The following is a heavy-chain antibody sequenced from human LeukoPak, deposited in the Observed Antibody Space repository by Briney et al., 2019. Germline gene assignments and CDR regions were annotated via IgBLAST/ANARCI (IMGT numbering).Heavy chain of an antibody. CDR1: GGSFSGYY. V-gene: IGHV4-34*01. CDR2: INHSGST. J-gene: IGHJ4*02. CDR3: ARVTEQWLLQRLGDY. Sequence: SETLSLTCAVYGGSFSGYYWSWIRQPPGKGLEWIGEINHSGSTNYNPSLKSRVTISVDTSKNQFSLKLSSVTAADTAVYYCARVTEQWLLQRLGDYWGQGTLVTVSS. D-gene: IGHD6-19*01.